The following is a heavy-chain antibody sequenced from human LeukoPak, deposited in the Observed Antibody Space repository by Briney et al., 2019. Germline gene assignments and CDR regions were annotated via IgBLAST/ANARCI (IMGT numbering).Heavy chain of an antibody. CDR2: INLDGSSA. V-gene: IGHV3-74*01. D-gene: IGHD3-10*01. Sequence: TGGSLRLSCAASGFTFSNYWMHWVRQAPGKGLVWVSRINLDGSSATNADSVKGRFTISRDNAKNTLYLQMNSLSDEDTAVYYCASGYLSGRGVVGYWGQGTLVTVSS. J-gene: IGHJ4*02. CDR3: ASGYLSGRGVVGY. CDR1: GFTFSNYW.